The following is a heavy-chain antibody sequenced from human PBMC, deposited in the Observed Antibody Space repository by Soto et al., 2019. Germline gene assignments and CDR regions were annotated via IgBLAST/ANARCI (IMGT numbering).Heavy chain of an antibody. Sequence: QVQLVQSGAEVKKPGSSVKVSCKASGDTFSFYTINWVRQAPGLGLEWVGRINPILSMSNYAQKFQGRVTMTADKSTNTAYMELRSLSSEDTAMYFCATSYGSGYRAFDSWGQGALVTVSS. J-gene: IGHJ4*02. V-gene: IGHV1-69*02. D-gene: IGHD3-10*01. CDR3: ATSYGSGYRAFDS. CDR1: GDTFSFYT. CDR2: INPILSMS.